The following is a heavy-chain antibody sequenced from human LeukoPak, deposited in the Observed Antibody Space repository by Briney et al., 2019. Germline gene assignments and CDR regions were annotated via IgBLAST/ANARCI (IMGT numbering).Heavy chain of an antibody. Sequence: SETLSLTCTVSGGSISSYYWSWIRQPPGKGLEWIGYIYYSGSTNYNPSLTSRFTISVDTSRNQFSLRLSSVTAADTAVYYCAREPGNSYGYAGAFDIWGQGKMVTVSS. CDR1: GGSISSYY. D-gene: IGHD5-18*01. V-gene: IGHV4-59*01. J-gene: IGHJ3*02. CDR3: AREPGNSYGYAGAFDI. CDR2: IYYSGST.